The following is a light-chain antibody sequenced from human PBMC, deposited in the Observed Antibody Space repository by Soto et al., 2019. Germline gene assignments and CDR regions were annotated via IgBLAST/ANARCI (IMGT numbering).Light chain of an antibody. J-gene: IGKJ1*01. V-gene: IGKV3-20*01. CDR3: QQYGNSPRT. CDR1: QSVSSNF. CDR2: GAS. Sequence: EIVLTQSPGTLSLSPGERATLSCRASQSVSSNFLAWYQQKPGQAPRLLIFGASSRATGIPDRFSGSGSGTDFTLTISRLEPEVFGVYYCQQYGNSPRTFGQGTKVEIK.